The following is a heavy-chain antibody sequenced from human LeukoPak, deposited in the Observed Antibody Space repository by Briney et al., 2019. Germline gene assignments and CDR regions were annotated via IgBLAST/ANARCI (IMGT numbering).Heavy chain of an antibody. CDR1: GFTVSSNY. CDR2: IYSGGST. Sequence: GGSLRLSCAASGFTVSSNYMSWVRQAPGKGLEWVSVIYSGGSTYYADSVKGRFTISRDNAKNSLYLQMSSLSAEDTAVYYCARDGVALNDLDHWGQGTLVTVSS. V-gene: IGHV3-53*01. CDR3: ARDGVALNDLDH. D-gene: IGHD5-12*01. J-gene: IGHJ4*02.